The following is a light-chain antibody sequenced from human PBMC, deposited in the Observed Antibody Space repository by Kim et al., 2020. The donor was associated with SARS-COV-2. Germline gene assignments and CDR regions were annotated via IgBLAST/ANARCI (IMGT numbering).Light chain of an antibody. V-gene: IGLV4-69*01. J-gene: IGLJ3*02. CDR1: SGHSTYA. Sequence: ASVNLTCTRGSGHSTYAVAWHQQQPEKGPRFLMKLRSDGSHTKGDGIPDRFSGSSSGAERYLTISSLQSEDEADYYCQTWATGIEVFGGGTQLTVL. CDR3: QTWATGIEV. CDR2: LRSDGSH.